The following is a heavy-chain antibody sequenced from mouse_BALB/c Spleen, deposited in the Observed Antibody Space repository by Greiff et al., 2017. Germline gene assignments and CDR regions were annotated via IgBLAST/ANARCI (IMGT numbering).Heavy chain of an antibody. CDR3: ASGWYPSWFAY. J-gene: IGHJ3*01. D-gene: IGHD1-1*02. V-gene: IGHV3-2*02. CDR2: ISYSGST. CDR1: GYSITSDYA. Sequence: EVKLLESGPGLVKPSQSLSLTCTVTGYSITSDYAWNWIRQFPGNKLEWMGYISYSGSTSYNPSLKSRISITRDTSKNQFFLQLNSVTTEDTATYYCASGWYPSWFAYWGQGTLVTVSA.